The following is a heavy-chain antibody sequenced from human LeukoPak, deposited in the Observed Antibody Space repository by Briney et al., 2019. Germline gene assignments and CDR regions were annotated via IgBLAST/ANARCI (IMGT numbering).Heavy chain of an antibody. J-gene: IGHJ4*02. D-gene: IGHD2-2*02. Sequence: SETLSLTCTVSGGSISSGGYYWSWIRQPRGKGLEWIGCIYHSGSTYYNPSLKSRVTISVDRSKNQFSLKLSSVTAADTAVYYCARPRIVPAAIGYYFDYWGQGTLVTVSS. V-gene: IGHV4-30-2*01. CDR1: GGSISSGGYY. CDR2: IYHSGST. CDR3: ARPRIVPAAIGYYFDY.